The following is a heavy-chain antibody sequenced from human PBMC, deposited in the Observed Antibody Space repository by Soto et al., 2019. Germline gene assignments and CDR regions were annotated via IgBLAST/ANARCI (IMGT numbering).Heavy chain of an antibody. J-gene: IGHJ3*02. V-gene: IGHV1-8*01. Sequence: ASVKVSCKASGYTFTSYDINWVRQATGQGLEWMGWINANNGNTKYSQKFQGRVTITRDTSTSTAYMELSSLRSEDTAVYYCARDPGSSAFDIWGQGAVVTVSS. CDR2: INANNGNT. D-gene: IGHD2-2*01. CDR3: ARDPGSSAFDI. CDR1: GYTFTSYD.